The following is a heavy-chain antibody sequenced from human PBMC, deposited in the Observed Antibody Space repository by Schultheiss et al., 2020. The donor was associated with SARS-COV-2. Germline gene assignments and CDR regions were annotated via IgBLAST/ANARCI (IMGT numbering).Heavy chain of an antibody. V-gene: IGHV3-7*03. CDR2: IKLDGSEK. CDR1: GFTFSSYW. J-gene: IGHJ6*02. Sequence: GGSLRLSCAASGFTFSSYWMSWVRQAPGKGLEWVANIKLDGSEKYYVDSVKGRFTISRDNAKNSLYLQMNSLRAEDTAVYDCATVLYQRDHGGYYYYYGLDFWGQGTMVTVSS. CDR3: ATVLYQRDHGGYYYYYGLDF. D-gene: IGHD6-25*01.